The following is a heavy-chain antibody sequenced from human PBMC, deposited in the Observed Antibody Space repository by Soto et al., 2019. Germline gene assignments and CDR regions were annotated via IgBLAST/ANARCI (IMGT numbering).Heavy chain of an antibody. D-gene: IGHD4-17*01. CDR3: ARGLSNPVTTRFDS. CDR1: GESFGAYY. J-gene: IGHJ4*02. Sequence: VHLQQWGAGLLRPAETLSLTCTVSGESFGAYYWSWIRQSPGKGLEWIGEVYHSGDTKYNPSLQRRVTTSDDPPKNQVSPRMTSMTAAYTGVYYCARGLSNPVTTRFDSWGQGTLVTVSS. V-gene: IGHV4-34*01. CDR2: VYHSGDT.